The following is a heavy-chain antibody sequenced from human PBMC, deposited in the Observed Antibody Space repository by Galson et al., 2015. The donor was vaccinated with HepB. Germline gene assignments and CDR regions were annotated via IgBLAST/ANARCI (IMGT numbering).Heavy chain of an antibody. CDR1: GFTFSSYA. CDR2: ISGSGGST. D-gene: IGHD3-10*01. J-gene: IGHJ6*02. Sequence: SLRLSCAASGFTFSSYAMSWVRQAPGKGLEWVSAISGSGGSTYYADSVKGRFTISRDNSKNTLYLQMNSLRAEDTAVYYCAKDMEGDVGFGPSNFNYYGMDVWGQGTTVTVSS. CDR3: AKDMEGDVGFGPSNFNYYGMDV. V-gene: IGHV3-23*01.